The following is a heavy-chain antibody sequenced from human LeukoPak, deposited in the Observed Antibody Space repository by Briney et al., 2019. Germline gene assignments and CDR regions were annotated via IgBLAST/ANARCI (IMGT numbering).Heavy chain of an antibody. V-gene: IGHV3-74*03. CDR3: AKPSLTGWYFDL. CDR2: INSDGSSI. J-gene: IGHJ2*01. D-gene: IGHD1-20*01. CDR1: GFTFNSYS. Sequence: GGSLRLSCAASGFTFNSYSMNWVRQAPGKGLEWVSRINSDGSSIMYADSVKGRFTISRDNAKNSLYLQMNSLRAEDTALYYCAKPSLTGWYFDLWGRGTLVTVSS.